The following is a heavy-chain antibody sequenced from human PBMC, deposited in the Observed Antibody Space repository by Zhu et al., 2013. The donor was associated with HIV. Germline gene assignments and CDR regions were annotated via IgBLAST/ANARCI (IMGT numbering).Heavy chain of an antibody. D-gene: IGHD6-13*01. CDR1: GGTFSSYT. CDR3: AGPYPWAAGTLNRNYYYGMDV. J-gene: IGHJ6*02. Sequence: QVQLVQSGAEVKKPGSSVKVSCKASGGTFSSYTISWVRQAPGQGLEWMGRIIPILGIANYAQKFQGRVTITADKSTSTAYMELSSLRSEDTAVYYCAGPYPWAAGTLNRNYYYGMDVWGQGTTVTVSS. CDR2: IIPILGIA. V-gene: IGHV1-69*02.